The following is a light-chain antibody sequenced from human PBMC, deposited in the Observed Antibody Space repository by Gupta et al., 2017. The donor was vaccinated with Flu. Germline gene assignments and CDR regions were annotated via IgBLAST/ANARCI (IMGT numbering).Light chain of an antibody. CDR1: NSNIGNNR. Sequence: QSVLTQPPSASGTPGQRVTISCSGSNSNIGNNRVYWYQQLPGTAPKLLICNNNLRPSGVPDRFSGSKSGTSASLAITGLRSEDEADYYCATWDDRLNGPVFGGGTTLTVL. CDR3: ATWDDRLNGPV. J-gene: IGLJ3*02. V-gene: IGLV1-47*01. CDR2: NNN.